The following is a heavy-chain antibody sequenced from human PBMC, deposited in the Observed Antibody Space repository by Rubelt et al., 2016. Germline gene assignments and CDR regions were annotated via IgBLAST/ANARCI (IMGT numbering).Heavy chain of an antibody. Sequence: QVQLVQSGAEVKKPGSSVKVSCKASGGTFSSYAISWVRQAPGQGLEWMGRIIPTLGIANYAQKFQGRVTITADKSTSTAYMELSRLRSDDTAVYYCAREYSSSRDFDYWGQGTLVTVSS. J-gene: IGHJ4*02. CDR3: AREYSSSRDFDY. CDR1: GGTFSSYA. V-gene: IGHV1-69*04. D-gene: IGHD6-6*01. CDR2: IIPTLGIA.